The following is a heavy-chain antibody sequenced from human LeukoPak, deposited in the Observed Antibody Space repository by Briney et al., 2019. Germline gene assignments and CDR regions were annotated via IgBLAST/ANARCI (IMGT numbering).Heavy chain of an antibody. CDR2: VFYSGST. V-gene: IGHV4-34*12. J-gene: IGHJ4*02. CDR3: ARHTPFWSGYSYYFDY. CDR1: GGSFSGYY. Sequence: SETLSLTCAVYGGSFSGYYWSWIRQPPGKGLEGVGSVFYSGSTYYNPSLKSRVTISVDTSKNQFSLKLSSVTAADTAVYYCARHTPFWSGYSYYFDYWDQGTLVTVSS. D-gene: IGHD3-3*01.